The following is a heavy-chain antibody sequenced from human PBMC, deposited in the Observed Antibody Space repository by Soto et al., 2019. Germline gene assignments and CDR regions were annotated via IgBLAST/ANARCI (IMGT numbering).Heavy chain of an antibody. Sequence: ASVKVSCKASGYTFTGYYMHWVRQAPGQGLEWMGWINPNSGGTNYAQKFQGWVTMTRDTSISTAYMELSRLRSDDTAVYYCARDGDAISIAAAGTPSDAFDIWGQGTMVTVSS. J-gene: IGHJ3*02. CDR3: ARDGDAISIAAAGTPSDAFDI. CDR1: GYTFTGYY. D-gene: IGHD6-13*01. CDR2: INPNSGGT. V-gene: IGHV1-2*04.